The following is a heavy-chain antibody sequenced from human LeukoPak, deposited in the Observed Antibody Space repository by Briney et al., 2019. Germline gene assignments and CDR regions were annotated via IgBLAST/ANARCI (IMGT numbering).Heavy chain of an antibody. CDR3: AKGYYYYYMDV. CDR2: INSDGSSR. V-gene: IGHV3-74*01. Sequence: GGSLRLSCAASGFTFSSNWMHWVRQAPGKGLVWVSRINSDGSSRSYADSVKGRFTISRDNAKNTLYLQMDSLRAEDTALYYCAKGYYYYYMDVWGKGTTVTVSS. CDR1: GFTFSSNW. J-gene: IGHJ6*03.